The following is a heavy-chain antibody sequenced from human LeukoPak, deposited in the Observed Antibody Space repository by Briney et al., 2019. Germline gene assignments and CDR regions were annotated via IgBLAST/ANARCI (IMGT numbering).Heavy chain of an antibody. CDR2: VFYRGNT. J-gene: IGHJ4*02. V-gene: IGHV4-59*11. CDR1: GGSITPHY. CDR3: AREIAVAGADY. D-gene: IGHD6-19*01. Sequence: SETLSLTCTVSGGSITPHYWTWLRQAPGKELEWIGYVFYRGNTDYNPSLNSRVTISVDTSKNQLSLNLISVTAADTAVYYCAREIAVAGADYWGQGTLVTVSS.